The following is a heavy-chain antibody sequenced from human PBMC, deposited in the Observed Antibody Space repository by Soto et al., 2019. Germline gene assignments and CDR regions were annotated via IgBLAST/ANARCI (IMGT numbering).Heavy chain of an antibody. V-gene: IGHV1-24*01. J-gene: IGHJ4*02. CDR1: GYTLSELS. D-gene: IGHD3-16*01. Sequence: ASVKVSCKVSGYTLSELSMHWVRQAPGKGLEWLGGYDPEEGETIYAQSFQGRVTMSEDTTAETAYMELRSLTSEDTATYYCATTRTIYVHDFYSWGQGTLVTVSS. CDR2: YDPEEGET. CDR3: ATTRTIYVHDFYS.